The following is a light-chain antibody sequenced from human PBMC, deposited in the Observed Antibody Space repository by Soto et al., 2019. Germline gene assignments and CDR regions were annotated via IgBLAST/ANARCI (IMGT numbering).Light chain of an antibody. V-gene: IGKV3-15*01. J-gene: IGKJ2*01. Sequence: EIVMTQSPATLSVSPGERVTLSCRASQSVVRNLAWYQQKPGQAPRLLIYGASTRATGIPARFSGSGSVTEFTLTISSLQSEDFAVYYCQQYNNWPPYTFGQGTKLEIK. CDR2: GAS. CDR1: QSVVRN. CDR3: QQYNNWPPYT.